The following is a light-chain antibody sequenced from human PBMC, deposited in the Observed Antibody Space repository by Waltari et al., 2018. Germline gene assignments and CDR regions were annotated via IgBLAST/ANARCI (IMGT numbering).Light chain of an antibody. CDR1: ESVTNDY. CDR3: QQYGSLPWT. V-gene: IGKV3-20*01. Sequence: EVVLTQSSGALSLSPGERATLSCRASESVTNDYLAWYQQKPGQAPRLLIYDASIRATGIPDRFSGSGSGTDFTRTITRLEPEDFAVYHCQQYGSLPWTFGQGTMVDMK. J-gene: IGKJ1*01. CDR2: DAS.